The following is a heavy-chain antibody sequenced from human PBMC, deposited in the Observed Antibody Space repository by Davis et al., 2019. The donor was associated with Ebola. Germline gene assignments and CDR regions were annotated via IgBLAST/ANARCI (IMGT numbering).Heavy chain of an antibody. CDR1: GFAFSSYA. CDR2: INGIGSTT. J-gene: IGHJ4*02. Sequence: GSLRLSCSASGFAFSSYAMSWVRQAPRKGPEWVSLINGIGSTTYYADPVKGRFTISRDNSKNTLYLQMSSLSAEDTAVYYCAKGGSGSEWELLEYWGQGTLVTVSS. CDR3: AKGGSGSEWELLEY. V-gene: IGHV3-23*01. D-gene: IGHD1-26*01.